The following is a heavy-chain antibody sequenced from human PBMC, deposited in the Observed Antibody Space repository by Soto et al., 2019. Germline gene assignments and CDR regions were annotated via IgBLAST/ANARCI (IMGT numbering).Heavy chain of an antibody. V-gene: IGHV4-31*03. CDR3: ARGPSRNIVVVPAAAHSYYYYGMDV. D-gene: IGHD2-2*01. J-gene: IGHJ6*02. CDR2: IYYSGST. Sequence: SETLSLTCTVSGGSISSGGYYWSWIRQHPGKGLEWIGYIYYSGSTYYNPSLKSRVTISVDTSKNQFSLKLSSVTAADTAVYYCARGPSRNIVVVPAAAHSYYYYGMDVCGQGTTVTVSS. CDR1: GGSISSGGYY.